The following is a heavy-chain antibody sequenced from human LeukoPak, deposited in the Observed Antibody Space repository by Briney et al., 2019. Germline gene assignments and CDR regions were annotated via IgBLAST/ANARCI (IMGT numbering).Heavy chain of an antibody. CDR2: ISYDGSNK. CDR3: ARVMTANFDY. J-gene: IGHJ4*02. D-gene: IGHD2-21*02. Sequence: PGGSLRLSCAASGFTFSSYAMSWVRQAPGKGLEWVAVISYDGSNKYYADSVKGRFTISRDNSKNTLYLQMNSLRAEDTAVYYCARVMTANFDYWGQGTLVTVSS. CDR1: GFTFSSYA. V-gene: IGHV3-30-3*01.